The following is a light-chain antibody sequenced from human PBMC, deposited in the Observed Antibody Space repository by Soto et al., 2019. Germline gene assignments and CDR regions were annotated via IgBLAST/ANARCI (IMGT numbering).Light chain of an antibody. V-gene: IGKV4-1*01. CDR1: QSLLYSSNNKNY. J-gene: IGKJ1*01. CDR2: WAS. Sequence: DIVMTQSPDSLTVSLGERATINCKSSQSLLYSSNNKNYLAWYQQKPVQPPKLLIYWASTRESGVPERFRGSGSWTDFSLTISSLQAEDVAVYSCQQYYKLPRTLGQGTKVDIQ. CDR3: QQYYKLPRT.